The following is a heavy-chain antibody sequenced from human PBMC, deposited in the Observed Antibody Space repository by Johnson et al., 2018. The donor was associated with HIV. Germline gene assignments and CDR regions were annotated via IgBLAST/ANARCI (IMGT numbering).Heavy chain of an antibody. CDR2: ISGSGGST. CDR1: GFTFRSYA. CDR3: VRGRDSSGGGGACDI. V-gene: IGHV3-23*04. D-gene: IGHD2-15*01. Sequence: VQPVESGGGVVQPGRSLRLSSAASGFTFRSYAMSWVRQAPGKGLEWVSAISGSGGSTYYADSVKGRFTISRANSKNTLYLQMNSLRVEDAAVYYCVRGRDSSGGGGACDIWGEGTVVTVSS. J-gene: IGHJ3*02.